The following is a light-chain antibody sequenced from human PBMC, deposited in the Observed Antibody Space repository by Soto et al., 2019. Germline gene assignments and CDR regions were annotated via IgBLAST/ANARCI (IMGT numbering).Light chain of an antibody. J-gene: IGKJ4*01. V-gene: IGKV1-39*01. CDR3: QQSYSTPLT. Sequence: DIQMTQSPSSLSASVGDRVTITCRASQSISSNINWYQQKPGKAPKLLIYAASSLQSGVPSRFSGSGSGTDFTLTISSLQPEDFATYYCQQSYSTPLTFGGGTKVEIK. CDR2: AAS. CDR1: QSISSN.